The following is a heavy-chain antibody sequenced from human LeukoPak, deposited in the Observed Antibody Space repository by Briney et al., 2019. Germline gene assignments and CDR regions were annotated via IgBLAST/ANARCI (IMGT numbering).Heavy chain of an antibody. CDR1: GYTFTSYG. V-gene: IGHV1-18*01. J-gene: IGHJ4*02. CDR2: ISAYNGNT. CDR3: ARDLYSSSWYTKSGFDY. D-gene: IGHD6-13*01. Sequence: ASVKVSCKASGYTFTSYGISWVRQAPGQGLEWMGWISAYNGNTNYAQKLQGRVTMTTDTSTSTAYMELRSLRSDDTAVYYCARDLYSSSWYTKSGFDYWGQGTLVTVSS.